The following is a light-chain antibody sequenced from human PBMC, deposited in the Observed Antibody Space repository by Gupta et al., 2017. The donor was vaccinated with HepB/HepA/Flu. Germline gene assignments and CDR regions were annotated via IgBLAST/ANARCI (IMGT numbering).Light chain of an antibody. J-gene: IGKJ5*01. Sequence: DIQMTQRPSTLSASVGDRVTITCRASQSISSWLAWYQQKPGKAPKLLIYTASSLESGVPSRFSGSASGTEFTLTISILQPDDFATYYCQRYTTYSITFGQGTRLEIK. CDR1: QSISSW. CDR2: TAS. CDR3: QRYTTYSIT. V-gene: IGKV1-5*03.